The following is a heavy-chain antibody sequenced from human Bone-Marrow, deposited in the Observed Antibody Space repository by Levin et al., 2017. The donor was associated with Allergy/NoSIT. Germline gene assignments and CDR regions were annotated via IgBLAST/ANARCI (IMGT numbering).Heavy chain of an antibody. Sequence: LPGGSLRLSCAASGFTFSTRAMTWVRQAAGKGLEWVSGITGGGDTTHYADSVKGRFTISRDNSKNTLYLQMNSLRAEDTAIYYCAKGITIFGVGRLDYWGQGTLVTVSS. CDR3: AKGITIFGVGRLDY. D-gene: IGHD3-3*01. CDR1: GFTFSTRA. V-gene: IGHV3-23*01. J-gene: IGHJ4*02. CDR2: ITGGGDTT.